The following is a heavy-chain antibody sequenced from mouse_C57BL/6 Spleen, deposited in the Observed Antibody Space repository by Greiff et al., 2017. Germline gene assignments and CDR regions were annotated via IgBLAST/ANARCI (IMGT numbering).Heavy chain of an antibody. CDR2: INPNNGGT. Sequence: VQLQQSGPELVKPGASVKISCKASGYTFTDYYMNWVKQSHGKSLEWIGDINPNNGGTSYNQKLKGKATLTVDNSSSTAYMELRSLTSEDSAVYYCARDGSSYGDAMDYWGQGTSVTVSS. V-gene: IGHV1-26*01. CDR1: GYTFTDYY. CDR3: ARDGSSYGDAMDY. J-gene: IGHJ4*01. D-gene: IGHD1-1*01.